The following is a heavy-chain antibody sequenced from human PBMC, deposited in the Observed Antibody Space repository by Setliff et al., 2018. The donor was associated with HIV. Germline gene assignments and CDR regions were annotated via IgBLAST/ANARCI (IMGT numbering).Heavy chain of an antibody. J-gene: IGHJ5*01. D-gene: IGHD3-3*01. Sequence: GASLKISCRGSGYTFTNYWIGWVRQVPGRGLEWMGIIYPGDSDTRYSPSFEGQVTMSADKSINTAYLQWNSLKASDTAMYYCARQPTDTSGYNNWFDSWGQGTLVTVSS. CDR1: GYTFTNYW. CDR2: IYPGDSDT. V-gene: IGHV5-51*01. CDR3: ARQPTDTSGYNNWFDS.